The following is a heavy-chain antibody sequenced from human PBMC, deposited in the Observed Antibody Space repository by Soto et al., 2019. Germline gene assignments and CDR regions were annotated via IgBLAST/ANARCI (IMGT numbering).Heavy chain of an antibody. CDR3: ARGYEFWSGYYYPYGMDV. J-gene: IGHJ6*02. CDR1: GFTFSSYA. Sequence: QVQLVESGGGVVQPGRSLRLSCAASGFTFSSYAMHWVRQAPGKGLEWVAVISYDGSNKNHADTVKGRFTISRDNSKNTLYLQMNSQRAEDTAVYYCARGYEFWSGYYYPYGMDVWGQGTTVTVSS. D-gene: IGHD3-3*01. CDR2: ISYDGSNK. V-gene: IGHV3-30-3*01.